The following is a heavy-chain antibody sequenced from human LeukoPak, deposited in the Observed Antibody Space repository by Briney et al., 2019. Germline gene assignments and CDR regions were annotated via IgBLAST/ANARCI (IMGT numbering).Heavy chain of an antibody. CDR3: ARASWRPVGYSLFDP. V-gene: IGHV1-2*02. CDR2: INPNSGGT. D-gene: IGHD3-22*01. CDR1: GYTFTGYY. J-gene: IGHJ5*02. Sequence: ASVKVSCKASGYTFTGYYMHWVRQAPGQGLEWMGWINPNSGGTNYAQKFQGRVTMTRDTSISTAYMELSRLRSDDTAVYYCARASWRPVGYSLFDPWGQGTLVTVSS.